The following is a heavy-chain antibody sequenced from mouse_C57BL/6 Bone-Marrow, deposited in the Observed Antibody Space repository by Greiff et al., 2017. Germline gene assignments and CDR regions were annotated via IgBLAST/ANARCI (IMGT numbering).Heavy chain of an antibody. CDR1: GYTFTDYY. CDR2: INPYNGGT. J-gene: IGHJ2*01. V-gene: IGHV1-19*01. Sequence: VQLQQSGPVLVKPGASVKMSCKASGYTFTDYYMNWVKQSHGKSLEWIGVINPYNGGTSYNQKFKGKDTLTVDKSSSTAYMELNSLTSEVSAVYYCARRGGYYFDYWGQGTTLTVSS. D-gene: IGHD1-1*02. CDR3: ARRGGYYFDY.